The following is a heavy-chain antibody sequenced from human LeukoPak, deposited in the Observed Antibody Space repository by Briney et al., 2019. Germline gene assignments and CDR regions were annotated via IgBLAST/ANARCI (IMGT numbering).Heavy chain of an antibody. J-gene: IGHJ6*02. Sequence: ASVKVSCKASGYTFTSYDINWVRQATGQGLEWMGWMNPNSGNTGYAQKFQGRVTMTRNTSISTAYMELSSLRSEDTAVYYCARGEVRQVRSPVAGSLVVPAAIDAGPHYYYYYGMDVWGQGTTVTVSS. D-gene: IGHD2-2*02. CDR1: GYTFTSYD. CDR3: ARGEVRQVRSPVAGSLVVPAAIDAGPHYYYYYGMDV. V-gene: IGHV1-8*01. CDR2: MNPNSGNT.